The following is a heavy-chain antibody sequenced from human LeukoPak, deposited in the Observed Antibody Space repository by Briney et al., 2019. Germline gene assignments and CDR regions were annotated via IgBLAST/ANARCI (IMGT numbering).Heavy chain of an antibody. Sequence: SQTLSLTCAISGDSFSSNSVTLNWIRQSPSRGLEWLGRTYYRSTWYNDYAVSVRGRITVNPDTSKNQFSLHLNSVTPEDTAVYYCARRLTQYDCFDPWGQGILVTVSS. J-gene: IGHJ5*02. CDR2: TYYRSTWYN. V-gene: IGHV6-1*01. CDR1: GDSFSSNSVT. D-gene: IGHD2-2*01. CDR3: ARRLTQYDCFDP.